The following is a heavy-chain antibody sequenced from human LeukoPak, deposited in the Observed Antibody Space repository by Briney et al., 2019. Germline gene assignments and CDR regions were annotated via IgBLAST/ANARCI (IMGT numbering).Heavy chain of an antibody. V-gene: IGHV4-59*01. CDR3: ARGNDFWSGSFDP. CDR1: GGSISSYY. CDR2: IYYSGST. J-gene: IGHJ5*02. D-gene: IGHD3-3*01. Sequence: KPSETLSLTCTVSGGSISSYYWSWIRQPPGKGLEWIGYIYYSGSTNYNPSLKSRVTISVDTSKNQFSLTLSSVTAADTAVYYCARGNDFWSGSFDPWGQGTLVTVSS.